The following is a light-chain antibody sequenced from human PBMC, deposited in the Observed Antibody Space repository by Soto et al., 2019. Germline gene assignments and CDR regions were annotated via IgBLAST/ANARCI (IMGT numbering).Light chain of an antibody. CDR1: SSDVGSYHL. Sequence: QSALTQPASVSGSPGQSITISCTGTSSDVGSYHLVSWYQQHPGKAPKFMIYEGTKRPSGVSNRFSGSKSGNTASLTISGLQAEDEAADSCCSYAGSRHYVFGTGTKVTVL. V-gene: IGLV2-23*01. CDR2: EGT. CDR3: CSYAGSRHYV. J-gene: IGLJ1*01.